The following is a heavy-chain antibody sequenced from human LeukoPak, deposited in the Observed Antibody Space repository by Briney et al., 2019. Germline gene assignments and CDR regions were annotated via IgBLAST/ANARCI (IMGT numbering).Heavy chain of an antibody. D-gene: IGHD1-26*01. Sequence: SETLSLTCTVSGGSISSYYWSWIRQPPGKGLEWIGYIYYSGSTYYNPSLKSRVTISVDTSKNQFSLKLSSVTAADTAVYYCARDGGSYSYMDVWGKGTTVTVSS. J-gene: IGHJ6*03. CDR3: ARDGGSYSYMDV. CDR1: GGSISSYY. CDR2: IYYSGST. V-gene: IGHV4-59*12.